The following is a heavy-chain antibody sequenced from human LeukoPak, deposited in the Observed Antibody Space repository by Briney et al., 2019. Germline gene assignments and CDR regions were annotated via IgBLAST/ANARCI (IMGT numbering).Heavy chain of an antibody. Sequence: PGGSLRLSCAASGFTFSDYYMSWIRQAPGKGLEWVSYISSSDSTIYYADSVKGRFTISRDNAKNSLYLQMNSLRAEDTAVYYCAREATVVNTLDYWGQGTLVTVSS. CDR3: AREATVVNTLDY. CDR2: ISSSDSTI. V-gene: IGHV3-11*01. D-gene: IGHD4-23*01. J-gene: IGHJ4*02. CDR1: GFTFSDYY.